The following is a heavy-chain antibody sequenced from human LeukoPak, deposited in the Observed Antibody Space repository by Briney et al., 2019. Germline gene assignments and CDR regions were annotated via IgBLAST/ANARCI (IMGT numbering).Heavy chain of an antibody. Sequence: SETLSLTCTVSGGSISSSSYYWGWIRQPPGKGLEWIGSIYYSGSTYYNPSLKSRVTISVDTSKNQFSLKLSSVTAADTAVYYCARHPYVLRFLEWLLYFDYWGQGTLVTVSS. CDR3: ARHPYVLRFLEWLLYFDY. CDR2: IYYSGST. CDR1: GGSISSSSYY. J-gene: IGHJ4*02. D-gene: IGHD3-3*01. V-gene: IGHV4-39*01.